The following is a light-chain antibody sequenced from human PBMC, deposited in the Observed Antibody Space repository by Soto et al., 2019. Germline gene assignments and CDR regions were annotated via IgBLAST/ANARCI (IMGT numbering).Light chain of an antibody. Sequence: QSALTQPVSVSGSPGQSITISCTGTTSDIGGHKYVSWYQQHPDKAPKVLIFEVSNRPSGISDRFSGSKSGNTASLTISGLQAEDEADYYCSSYTSSTTSVVFGGGTKLTVL. CDR1: TSDIGGHKY. CDR2: EVS. CDR3: SSYTSSTTSVV. V-gene: IGLV2-14*01. J-gene: IGLJ2*01.